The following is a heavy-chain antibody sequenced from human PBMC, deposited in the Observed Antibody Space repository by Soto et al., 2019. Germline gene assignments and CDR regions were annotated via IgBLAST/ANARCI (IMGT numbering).Heavy chain of an antibody. Sequence: SETLSLTCAVSGCTIRSGGYSWSWIRQPPGKGLEWIGYIYHSGSTYYNPSLKSRVAISVDRSKNSLYLQMNSLRPEDTALYYCVRSKGGYSYGTPFDYWGQGTLVTVSS. CDR2: IYHSGST. V-gene: IGHV4-30-2*02. J-gene: IGHJ4*02. CDR1: GCTIRSGGYS. CDR3: VRSKGGYSYGTPFDY. D-gene: IGHD5-18*01.